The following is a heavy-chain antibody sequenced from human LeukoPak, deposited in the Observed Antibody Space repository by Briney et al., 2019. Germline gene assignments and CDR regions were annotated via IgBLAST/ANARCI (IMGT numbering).Heavy chain of an antibody. CDR2: INWNGGST. V-gene: IGHV3-20*01. J-gene: IGHJ6*02. Sequence: GESLRLSCAASGFTFDDYGMSWARQAPGKGLEWVSGINWNGGSTGYADSVKGRFTISRDNAKNSLYLQMNSLRAEDTALYHCARDGSGSYYLSYYGMDVWGQGTTVTVSS. CDR1: GFTFDDYG. D-gene: IGHD3-10*01. CDR3: ARDGSGSYYLSYYGMDV.